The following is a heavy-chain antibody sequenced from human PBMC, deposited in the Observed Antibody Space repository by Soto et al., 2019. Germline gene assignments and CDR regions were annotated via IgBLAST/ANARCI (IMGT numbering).Heavy chain of an antibody. Sequence: PSETLSLTCAVYGGSFSGYYWSWIRQPPGKGLEWIGEINHSGSTNYNPSLKSRVTISVDTSKNQFSLKLSSVTAADTAVYYCARQVAAAGTDFDYWGQGILVTVSS. CDR2: INHSGST. D-gene: IGHD6-13*01. V-gene: IGHV4-34*01. J-gene: IGHJ4*02. CDR3: ARQVAAAGTDFDY. CDR1: GGSFSGYY.